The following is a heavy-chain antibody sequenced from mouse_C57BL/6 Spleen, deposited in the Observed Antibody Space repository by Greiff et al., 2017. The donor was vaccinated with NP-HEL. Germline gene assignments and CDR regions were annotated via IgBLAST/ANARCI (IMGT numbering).Heavy chain of an antibody. J-gene: IGHJ2*01. CDR1: GYTFTDYN. V-gene: IGHV1-18*01. CDR3: ARKGVLYGSSYPYYFDY. CDR2: ITPNNGGT. Sequence: VQLKESGPELVKPGASVKIPCKASGYTFTDYNMDWVKQSHGKSLEWIGDITPNNGGTIYNQKFKGKATLTVDKSSSTAYMELRSLTSEDTAVYYCARKGVLYGSSYPYYFDYWGQGTTLTVSS. D-gene: IGHD1-1*01.